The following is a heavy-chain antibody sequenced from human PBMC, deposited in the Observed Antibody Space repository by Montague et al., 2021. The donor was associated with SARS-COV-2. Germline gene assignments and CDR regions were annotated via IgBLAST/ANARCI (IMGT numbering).Heavy chain of an antibody. Sequence: SLRLSCAASGSTFSSYAMSWVRQAPGKGLEWVSAISGSGGSTYYADSVKGRFTISRDNSKNTLYLQMNSLRAEDTAVYYCAKDSHIAAAVFYYYGMDVWGQGTTVTASS. CDR1: GSTFSSYA. CDR3: AKDSHIAAAVFYYYGMDV. V-gene: IGHV3-23*01. D-gene: IGHD6-13*01. CDR2: ISGSGGST. J-gene: IGHJ6*02.